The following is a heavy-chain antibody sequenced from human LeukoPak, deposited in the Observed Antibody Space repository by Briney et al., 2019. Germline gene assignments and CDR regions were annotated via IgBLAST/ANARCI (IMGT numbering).Heavy chain of an antibody. CDR3: VKGGTIPGRPPGD. V-gene: IGHV3-74*01. J-gene: IGHJ4*02. CDR1: GXTFSSYW. D-gene: IGHD2-2*02. Sequence: PXXSLRLSCAASGXTFSSYWMHWVRQAPGKGLVWVSRINSDGSSTSYADCVKGRFTISRDNAKNTLYLQMNSLRAEDTAVYYCVKGGTIPGRPPGDWGQGTLVTVSS. CDR2: INSDGSST.